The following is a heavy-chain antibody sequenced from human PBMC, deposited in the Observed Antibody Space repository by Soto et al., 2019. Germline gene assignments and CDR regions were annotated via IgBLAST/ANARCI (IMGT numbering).Heavy chain of an antibody. D-gene: IGHD3-10*01. V-gene: IGHV4-30-4*02. CDR2: IYYSGST. CDR1: GGSISSGDYY. Sequence: SETLSLTCSVSGGSISSGDYYWNWIRQPPGKGLEWIGHIYYSGSTYYNSSLKSRVTISLDSLRAEDTAVYYCAKGNTMIREISYYYAMDVWGQGTTVTVSS. CDR3: YYYAMDV. J-gene: IGHJ6*02.